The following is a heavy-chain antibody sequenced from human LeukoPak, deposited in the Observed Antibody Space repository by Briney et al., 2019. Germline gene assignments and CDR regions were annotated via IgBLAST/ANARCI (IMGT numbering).Heavy chain of an antibody. D-gene: IGHD3-3*01. Sequence: GGSLRLSCAASGFTFSSYAMSWVRQAPGKGLEWVSAISGSGGSTYYADSVKGRFTISRDNSKNTLYLKMNSLRAEDTAVYYCAKEGVYDFWSGYYMNYFDYWGQGTLVTVSS. CDR2: ISGSGGST. J-gene: IGHJ4*02. CDR3: AKEGVYDFWSGYYMNYFDY. CDR1: GFTFSSYA. V-gene: IGHV3-23*01.